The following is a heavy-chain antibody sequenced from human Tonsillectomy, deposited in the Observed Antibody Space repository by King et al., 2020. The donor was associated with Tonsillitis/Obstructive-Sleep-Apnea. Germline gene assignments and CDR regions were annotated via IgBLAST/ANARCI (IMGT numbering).Heavy chain of an antibody. D-gene: IGHD3-9*01. CDR2: IDYAHKT. J-gene: IGHJ5*02. V-gene: IGHV3-23*04. Sequence: VQLVESGGGLVQPGGSLRLSCAASGFAFSTYAMSWVRQAPGKGLQWLSTIDYAHKTFYADSVKGRFTISRDNSKNTLYLEINSLRAEDTAVYYCAKDLTASPWFDPWGQGTLLTVSS. CDR1: GFAFSTYA. CDR3: AKDLTASPWFDP.